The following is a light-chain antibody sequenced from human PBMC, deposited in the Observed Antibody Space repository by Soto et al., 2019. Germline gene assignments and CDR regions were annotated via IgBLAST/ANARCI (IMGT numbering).Light chain of an antibody. Sequence: EVLLTQSPGTLSLSPGESATLSCRASQSVRNSYVAWYQQKPGQALRLLIYDASSRATGIPDRFSGSGSGTDFTLTISRLEPEDFAMYHCQQYGNSPRTFGQGTRLEIK. V-gene: IGKV3-20*01. J-gene: IGKJ5*01. CDR2: DAS. CDR1: QSVRNSY. CDR3: QQYGNSPRT.